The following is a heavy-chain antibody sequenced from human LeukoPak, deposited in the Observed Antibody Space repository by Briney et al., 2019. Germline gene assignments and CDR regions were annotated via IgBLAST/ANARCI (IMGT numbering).Heavy chain of an antibody. CDR2: IIPIFGTA. V-gene: IGHV1-69*05. CDR3: ARDRGRVMITFGGVIVKGFDP. CDR1: GGTFSSYA. J-gene: IGHJ5*02. Sequence: SVKVSCKASGGTFSSYAISWVRQAPGQGLEWMGRIIPIFGTANYAQKFQGRVTITTDESTSTAYMEPSSLRSEDTAVYYCARDRGRVMITFGGVIVKGFDPWGQGTLVTVSS. D-gene: IGHD3-16*02.